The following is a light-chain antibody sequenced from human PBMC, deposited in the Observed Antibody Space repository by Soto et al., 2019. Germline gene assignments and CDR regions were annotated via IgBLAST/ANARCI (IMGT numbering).Light chain of an antibody. V-gene: IGLV3-21*02. CDR1: NIGSKS. Sequence: SYELTQPPSVSVAPGQTARITCGGNNIGSKSVHWYRQRPGQAPVLVVYTDNDRPSGIPERFSGSNSGNTATLTINRVEAGDEADYDCQVWHDSSDPQGVFGGGTQLTAL. CDR3: QVWHDSSDPQGV. J-gene: IGLJ2*01. CDR2: TDN.